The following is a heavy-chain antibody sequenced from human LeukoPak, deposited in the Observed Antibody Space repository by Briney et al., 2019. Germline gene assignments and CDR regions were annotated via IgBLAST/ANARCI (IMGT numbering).Heavy chain of an antibody. V-gene: IGHV5-51*01. D-gene: IGHD2-21*02. CDR1: GYRFTSYW. J-gene: IGHJ3*02. Sequence: GEPLKISCKGSGYRFTSYWIGWVRQMPGKGLEWMGIIYPGDSDTRYSPSFQGQVTISADKSIRTAYLQWSSLKASDTAMYYCANYGDSNGFDIWGQGTMVTVSS. CDR3: ANYGDSNGFDI. CDR2: IYPGDSDT.